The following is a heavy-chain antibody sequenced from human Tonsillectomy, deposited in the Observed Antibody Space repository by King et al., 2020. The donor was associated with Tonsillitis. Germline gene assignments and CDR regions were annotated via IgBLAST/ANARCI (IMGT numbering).Heavy chain of an antibody. CDR3: ARALSSTTNDAFNI. V-gene: IGHV7-4-1*02. CDR1: GYTFTNYG. J-gene: IGHJ3*02. CDR2: INTDTGNP. Sequence: QLVQSGSELKNPGASMKISCKASGYTFTNYGINWMRQAPGQGLEWMGWINTDTGNPTYAQGFTGRFFFFFNTSVSTTYLQISSLEPDDTAVYYCARALSSTTNDAFNIWGQGTMVTVSS. D-gene: IGHD6-13*01.